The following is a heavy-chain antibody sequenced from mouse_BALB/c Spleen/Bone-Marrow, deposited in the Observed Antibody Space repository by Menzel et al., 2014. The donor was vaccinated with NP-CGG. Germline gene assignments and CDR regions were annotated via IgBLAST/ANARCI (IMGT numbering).Heavy chain of an antibody. CDR3: ARYDYAMDY. CDR2: IAPGTGTT. D-gene: IGHD2-3*01. J-gene: IGHJ4*01. V-gene: IGHV1S41*01. Sequence: DLVKPGASVKLSCKASGYTFTNFWINWIKQRPGQGLEWIGRIAPGTGTTYYNEMFKGKATLTVDTSSSTAYIQLSRLSSEDSAGYFCARYDYAMDYWGQGTSVTVSS. CDR1: GYTFTNFW.